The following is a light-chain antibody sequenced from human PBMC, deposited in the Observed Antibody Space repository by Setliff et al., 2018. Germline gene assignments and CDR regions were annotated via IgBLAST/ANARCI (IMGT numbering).Light chain of an antibody. CDR2: DVS. CDR1: SNDVGAYDL. J-gene: IGLJ1*01. Sequence: QSALAQPASVSGSPGQSITISCSGTSNDVGAYDLVSWYQQHPGKVPKLIIFDVSNRPSGVSHRFSGSKSGNTASLTISGLQADDEADYYCCAYTASTTYVFVNGTK. V-gene: IGLV2-14*03. CDR3: CAYTASTTYV.